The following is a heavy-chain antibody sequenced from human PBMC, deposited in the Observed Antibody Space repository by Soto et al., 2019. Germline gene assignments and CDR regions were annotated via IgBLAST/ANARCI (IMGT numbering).Heavy chain of an antibody. D-gene: IGHD4-17*01. CDR3: ASDYGDAPFAFDI. CDR2: INHSGST. CDR1: GGSFSGYY. Sequence: QVQLQQWGAGLLKPSETLSLTCAVYGGSFSGYYWSWIRQPPGKGLEWIGEINHSGSTNYNPSLKSRVTISVDTSKNQFSLKLSSVTAADTAVYYCASDYGDAPFAFDIWGQGTMVTVSS. V-gene: IGHV4-34*01. J-gene: IGHJ3*02.